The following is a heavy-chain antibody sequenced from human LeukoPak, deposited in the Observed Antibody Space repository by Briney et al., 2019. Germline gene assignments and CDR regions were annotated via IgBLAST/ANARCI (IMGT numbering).Heavy chain of an antibody. V-gene: IGHV3-23*01. J-gene: IGHJ4*02. D-gene: IGHD1-26*01. CDR2: ISSSSSTT. CDR1: GFTFSSYA. Sequence: PGGSLGLSCAASGFTFSSYAMNWVRQAPGKGLEWVSYISSSSSTTYYADSVKGRFTVSRDNTKNTLYLQMNSLRAEDTAVYYCAYRGGATRFFDYWGQGTLVTVSS. CDR3: AYRGGATRFFDY.